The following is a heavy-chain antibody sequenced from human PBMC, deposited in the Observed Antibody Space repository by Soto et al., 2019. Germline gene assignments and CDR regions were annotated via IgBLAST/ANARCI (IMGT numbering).Heavy chain of an antibody. CDR1: GFTLSGYA. J-gene: IGHJ6*03. D-gene: IGHD6-6*01. V-gene: IGHV3-64*01. Sequence: PGGSLRLSCAGSGFTLSGYAMDWVRQAPGKGLEYVSGISSNGVGTYSANSVQGRFTISRDNSKNTVYLQMGSLRPEDMAVYYCARRARPDFYYMDVWGKGTTVTVSS. CDR2: ISSNGVGT. CDR3: ARRARPDFYYMDV.